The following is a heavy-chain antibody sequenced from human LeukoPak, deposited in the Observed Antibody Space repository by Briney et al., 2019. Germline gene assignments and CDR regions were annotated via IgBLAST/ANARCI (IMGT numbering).Heavy chain of an antibody. CDR2: IYYSGST. Sequence: PSETLSLTCTVSGGSISSYYWSWIRQPPGKGLEWIGYIYYSGSTNYNPSLKSRVTISVDTSKNQFSLKLSFVTAADTAVYYCARVHSGSYSLKSWGQGTLVTVSS. V-gene: IGHV4-59*01. CDR3: ARVHSGSYSLKS. D-gene: IGHD1-26*01. CDR1: GGSISSYY. J-gene: IGHJ4*02.